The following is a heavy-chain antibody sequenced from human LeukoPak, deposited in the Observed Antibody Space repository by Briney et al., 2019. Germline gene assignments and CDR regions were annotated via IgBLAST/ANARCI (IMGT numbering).Heavy chain of an antibody. Sequence: SETLSLTCTVSGGSISSYYWSWIRQPPGKGLEWIGNIYYSGSTNYNPSLKSRVTISVDTSKNQFSLKLSSVTAADTAVYYCARHKNGLFDYWGQGTLVTVSS. J-gene: IGHJ4*02. CDR1: GGSISSYY. D-gene: IGHD1-1*01. V-gene: IGHV4-59*08. CDR3: ARHKNGLFDY. CDR2: IYYSGST.